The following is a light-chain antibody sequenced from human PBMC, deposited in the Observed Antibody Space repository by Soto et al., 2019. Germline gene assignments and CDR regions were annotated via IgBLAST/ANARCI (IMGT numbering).Light chain of an antibody. V-gene: IGKV3-20*01. J-gene: IGKJ1*01. Sequence: EIVLTQSPGALSLSPGERATLSCGASQSVSSSYLAWYQQKPGQAPRLRIYGASPRATGIPDRFSGSGSGTDFTLTISRLEPEDFAVYYCQQYGSSPRTFGQGTKVEI. CDR2: GAS. CDR3: QQYGSSPRT. CDR1: QSVSSSY.